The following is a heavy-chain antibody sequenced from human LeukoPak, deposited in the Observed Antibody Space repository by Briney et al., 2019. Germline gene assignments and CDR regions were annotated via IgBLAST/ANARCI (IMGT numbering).Heavy chain of an antibody. J-gene: IGHJ3*02. V-gene: IGHV5-51*01. Sequence: GESLKISCKASGSRFTSYWIGWVRQMPGKGLEWMGIIYPGDSDTRYSPSFQGQVTISADKSISTAYLQWSSLKASDTAMYYCARPSQVIHDAFDIWGQGTMVTVSS. CDR2: IYPGDSDT. D-gene: IGHD2-21*01. CDR3: ARPSQVIHDAFDI. CDR1: GSRFTSYW.